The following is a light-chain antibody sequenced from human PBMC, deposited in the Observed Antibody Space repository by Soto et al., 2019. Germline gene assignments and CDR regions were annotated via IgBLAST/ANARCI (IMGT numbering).Light chain of an antibody. CDR2: WAS. CDR1: QSVLYSSNNKNY. J-gene: IGKJ1*01. CDR3: QQYYSTPWT. Sequence: DIVMTQSPDSLAVSLGERATINCKSSQSVLYSSNNKNYLAWYQQKPGQPPKLLIYWASTRESGVPDRFSGSGSGTDFTLTISRLQAENVVVYYCQQYYSTPWTFGQGTKVEIK. V-gene: IGKV4-1*01.